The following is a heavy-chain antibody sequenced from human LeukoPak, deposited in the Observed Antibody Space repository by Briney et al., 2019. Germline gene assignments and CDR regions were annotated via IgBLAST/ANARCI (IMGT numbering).Heavy chain of an antibody. CDR2: INHSGIT. J-gene: IGHJ4*02. CDR1: GGSFSNYY. Sequence: SETLSLTCAVYGGSFSNYYWSWIRQPPGKGLEWIGEINHSGITNYNPSLKSRVTISVDTSKNQFSLKLSSVTAADTAVYFCARQNYGSAPLRYWGQGTLVTVSS. CDR3: ARQNYGSAPLRY. V-gene: IGHV4-34*01. D-gene: IGHD3-10*01.